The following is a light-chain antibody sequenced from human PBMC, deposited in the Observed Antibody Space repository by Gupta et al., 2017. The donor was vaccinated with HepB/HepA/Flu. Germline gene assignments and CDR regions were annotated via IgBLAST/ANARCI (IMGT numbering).Light chain of an antibody. CDR2: DTT. J-gene: IGLJ3*02. V-gene: IGLV7-46*01. CDR1: TGPVTSGHY. CDR3: LLYYTGVGV. Sequence: HAPLTQHTSLTVPPAGTVTLTVGSSTGPVTSGHYPYRFQQKPGQAPRTLIFDTTSKHSWTPARFSGSLLGGKATLTLAGAQTEDESYYYCLLYYTGVGVFGGGTKLTVL.